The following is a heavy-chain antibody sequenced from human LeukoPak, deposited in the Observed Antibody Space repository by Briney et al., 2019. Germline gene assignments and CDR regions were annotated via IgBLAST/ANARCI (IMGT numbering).Heavy chain of an antibody. D-gene: IGHD7-27*01. J-gene: IGHJ6*03. V-gene: IGHV3-74*01. CDR1: GFTFSSFY. CDR3: ARVRPGYYYMDV. CDR2: INIDGRRT. Sequence: GGSLRLSCAASGFTFSSFYMHWVRQAPGKGLVWVSRINIDGRRTTYADSVKGRFTISRDNAKNTLYLQMNSLRVEETAVYYCARVRPGYYYMDVWGKGTTVTVYS.